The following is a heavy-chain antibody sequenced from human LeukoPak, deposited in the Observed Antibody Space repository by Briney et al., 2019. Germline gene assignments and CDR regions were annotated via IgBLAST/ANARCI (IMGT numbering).Heavy chain of an antibody. J-gene: IGHJ4*02. V-gene: IGHV4-34*01. CDR3: ARGRSDSSPHSDY. D-gene: IGHD6-19*01. CDR1: GGSFSGYY. CDR2: INHSGST. Sequence: SETLSLTCAVYGGSFSGYYWSWIRQPPGKGLEWIGEINHSGSTNYNPSLKSRVTISVDTSKNQFSLKLSSVTAADTAVCYCARGRSDSSPHSDYWGQGTLVTVSS.